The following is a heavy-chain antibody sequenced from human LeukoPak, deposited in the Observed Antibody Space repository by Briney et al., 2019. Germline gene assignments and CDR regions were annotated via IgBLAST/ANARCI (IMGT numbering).Heavy chain of an antibody. CDR1: GFTFTNYA. Sequence: PGGSLRLSCAASGFTFTNYAMSWVRQAPGKGLEWVSGISWNSGSIGYADSVKGRFTISRDNAKNSLYLQMNSLRAEDTALYYCAKDMPTDSSGSVSGMDVWGQGTTVTVSS. D-gene: IGHD3-22*01. CDR2: ISWNSGSI. V-gene: IGHV3-9*01. CDR3: AKDMPTDSSGSVSGMDV. J-gene: IGHJ6*02.